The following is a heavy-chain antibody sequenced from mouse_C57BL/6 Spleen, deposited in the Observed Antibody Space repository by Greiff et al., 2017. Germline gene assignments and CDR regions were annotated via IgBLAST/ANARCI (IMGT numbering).Heavy chain of an antibody. Sequence: VKLMESGAELARPGASVKLSCKASGYTFTSYGISWVKQRTGQGLEWIGEIYPRSGNTYYNEKFKGKATLTADKSSSTAYMELRSLTSEDSAVYFCARSDYYGSSPYYFDYWGQGTTLTVSS. CDR2: IYPRSGNT. CDR1: GYTFTSYG. D-gene: IGHD1-1*01. J-gene: IGHJ2*01. V-gene: IGHV1-81*01. CDR3: ARSDYYGSSPYYFDY.